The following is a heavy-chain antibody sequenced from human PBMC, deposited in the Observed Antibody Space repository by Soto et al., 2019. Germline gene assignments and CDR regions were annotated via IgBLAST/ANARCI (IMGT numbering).Heavy chain of an antibody. CDR2: INASGGST. Sequence: ASVKVSCKASGYTFTSYYMHWVRQAPGQGLEWMGIINASGGSTSYAQKFQGRVTMTRDTSTSTVYMELSSLRSEDTAVYYCAREGDEYSSSSWFDPWGQGTLVTVSS. CDR3: AREGDEYSSSSWFDP. J-gene: IGHJ5*02. CDR1: GYTFTSYY. D-gene: IGHD6-6*01. V-gene: IGHV1-46*01.